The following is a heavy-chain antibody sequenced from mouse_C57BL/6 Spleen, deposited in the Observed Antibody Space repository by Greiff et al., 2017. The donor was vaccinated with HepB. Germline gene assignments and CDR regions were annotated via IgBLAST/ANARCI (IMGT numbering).Heavy chain of an antibody. D-gene: IGHD4-1*01. CDR1: GYTFTDYN. CDR2: INPNNGGT. V-gene: IGHV1-18*01. Sequence: EVQLQQSGPELVKPGASVKIPCKASGYTFTDYNMDWVKQSHGKSLEWIGDINPNNGGTNYNQKFKGKATLTVDKSSSTAYMELRSLTSEDTAVYYCARYQLGGSPFAYWGQGTLVTVSA. CDR3: ARYQLGGSPFAY. J-gene: IGHJ3*01.